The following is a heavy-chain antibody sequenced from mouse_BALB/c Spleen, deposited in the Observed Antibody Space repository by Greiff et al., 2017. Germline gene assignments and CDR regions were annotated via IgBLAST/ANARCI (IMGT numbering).Heavy chain of an antibody. CDR3: ARTGNGNYVWAMDY. Sequence: EVQGVESGGGLVQPGGSLKLSCAASGFTFSSYTMSWVRQTPEKRLEWVAYISNGGGSTYYPDTVKGRFTISRDNAKNTLYLQMSSLKSEDTAMYYCARTGNGNYVWAMDYWGQGTSVTVSS. D-gene: IGHD2-1*01. CDR2: ISNGGGST. V-gene: IGHV5-12-2*01. J-gene: IGHJ4*01. CDR1: GFTFSSYT.